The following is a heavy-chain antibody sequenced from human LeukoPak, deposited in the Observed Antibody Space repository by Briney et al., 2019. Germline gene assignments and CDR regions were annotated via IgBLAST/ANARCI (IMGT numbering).Heavy chain of an antibody. Sequence: GGSLRLSCAASGFTFSSYGMHWVRQAPGKGLEWVAVISYDGSNKYYADSVKGRFTISRDNSKNTLYLQMSSLRVEDTAVYYCAKDGRGGVPRAFDIWGQGTMVTVSS. D-gene: IGHD2-15*01. CDR2: ISYDGSNK. V-gene: IGHV3-30*18. CDR1: GFTFSSYG. J-gene: IGHJ3*02. CDR3: AKDGRGGVPRAFDI.